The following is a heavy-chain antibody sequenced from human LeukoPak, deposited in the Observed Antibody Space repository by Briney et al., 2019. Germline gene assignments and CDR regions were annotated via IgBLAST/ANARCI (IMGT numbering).Heavy chain of an antibody. CDR3: ARGPPGSDRAFDI. V-gene: IGHV3-33*01. Sequence: GRSLTLSCAASGFTFSSYGMHWVRQAPGKGLEWVAVIWYDGSNKYYADSVKGRFTISRDNSKNTLYLQMNSLRAEDTAVYYCARGPPGSDRAFDIWGQGTMVTVSS. CDR2: IWYDGSNK. CDR1: GFTFSSYG. D-gene: IGHD3-16*02. J-gene: IGHJ3*02.